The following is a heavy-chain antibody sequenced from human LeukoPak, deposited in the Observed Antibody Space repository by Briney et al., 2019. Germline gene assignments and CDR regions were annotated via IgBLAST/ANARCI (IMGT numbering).Heavy chain of an antibody. J-gene: IGHJ4*02. Sequence: GGSLRLSCAASAFSFSDYWMTWVRQAPGKGLHCVAHIKQDGSEEYYVDSVKGRFTISRDNAKTLLYLQMNSLRAEDTAVYYCARDPYDSSWGLCYFDYWGQGNLVTVSS. CDR3: ARDPYDSSWGLCYFDY. CDR2: IKQDGSEE. CDR1: AFSFSDYW. D-gene: IGHD3-22*01. V-gene: IGHV3-7*04.